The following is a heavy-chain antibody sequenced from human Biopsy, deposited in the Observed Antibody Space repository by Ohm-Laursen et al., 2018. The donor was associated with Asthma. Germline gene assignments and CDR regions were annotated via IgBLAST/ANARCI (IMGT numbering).Heavy chain of an antibody. CDR3: ARRITIFGVVAYFDY. CDR2: ISYTGSA. D-gene: IGHD3-3*01. Sequence: SDTLSLTCTVSGGSMSSSSYYSGWIRQPPGKGLGWMGSISYTGSASHNPSLKSRVTIFVDPSKNKFFLSLSFVTAADMAVYYCARRITIFGVVAYFDYWGQGTLVTVSS. CDR1: GGSMSSSSYY. V-gene: IGHV4-39*01. J-gene: IGHJ4*02.